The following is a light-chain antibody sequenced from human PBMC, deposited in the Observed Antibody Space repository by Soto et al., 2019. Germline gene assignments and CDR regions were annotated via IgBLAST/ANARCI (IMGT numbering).Light chain of an antibody. Sequence: EIVLTQSPATLSLSPGESATLSCRASQSVNTYLAWYRQKPGQSPRLLIYDASNRATGIPARFSGSGSRTDFTLTIPSLEPDDFAVYYCQQRTTWPGTFGQGTKLEIK. V-gene: IGKV3-11*01. CDR2: DAS. J-gene: IGKJ2*01. CDR3: QQRTTWPGT. CDR1: QSVNTY.